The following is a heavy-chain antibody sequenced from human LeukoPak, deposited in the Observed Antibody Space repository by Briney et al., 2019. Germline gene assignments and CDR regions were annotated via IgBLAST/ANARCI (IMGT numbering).Heavy chain of an antibody. CDR1: GFTFSSYG. J-gene: IGHJ4*02. Sequence: GGSLRLSCAASGFTFSSYGMHWVRQAPGKGLEWVAMRSYDGSNEYYADSVKGRFTISRDNSKNTLYLQMNSLRAEDTAVYYCAKSKELDYWGQGTLVTVSS. V-gene: IGHV3-30*18. D-gene: IGHD5-24*01. CDR3: AKSKELDY. CDR2: RSYDGSNE.